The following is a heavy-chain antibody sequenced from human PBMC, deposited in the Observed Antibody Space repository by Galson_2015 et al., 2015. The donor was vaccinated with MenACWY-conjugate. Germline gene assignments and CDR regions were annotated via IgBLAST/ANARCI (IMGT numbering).Heavy chain of an antibody. CDR3: AKSIVVSKGAFDI. Sequence: SLRLSCAASGFTFSTYSMNWVRQAPGTGLEWVSSISSSSIYIFYAASAQGRFTISRDNAQKSLYLQMNSLRTEDTAVYYCAKSIVVSKGAFDIWGQGTMVTVSS. J-gene: IGHJ3*02. D-gene: IGHD1-26*01. V-gene: IGHV3-21*01. CDR2: ISSSSIYI. CDR1: GFTFSTYS.